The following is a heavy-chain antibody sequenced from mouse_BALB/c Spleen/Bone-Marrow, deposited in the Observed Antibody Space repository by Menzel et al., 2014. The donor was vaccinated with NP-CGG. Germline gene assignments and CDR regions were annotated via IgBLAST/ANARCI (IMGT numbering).Heavy chain of an antibody. Sequence: LKESGPEEAKAGVSEKRGCKAFGYFFTAYYLNWLKESHGKSPAGIGRINSYNGDIWYNQKFKKKASLTVAKASSTGHMELLSLTSEGSAVYYCGRGSGYFAYWGPGTLVTDS. CDR3: GRGSGYFAY. V-gene: IGHV1-37*01. J-gene: IGHJ3*01. D-gene: IGHD2-2*01. CDR2: INSYNGDI. CDR1: GYFFTAYY.